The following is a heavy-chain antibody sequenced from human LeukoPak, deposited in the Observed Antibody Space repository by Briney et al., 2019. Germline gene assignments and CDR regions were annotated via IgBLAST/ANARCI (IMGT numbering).Heavy chain of an antibody. V-gene: IGHV1-69*01. CDR1: GGTFSSYA. CDR2: IIPIFGTA. J-gene: IGHJ4*02. Sequence: GSSVKVSCKASGGTFSSYAISWVRQAPGQGLEWMGGIIPIFGTANYAQKFQGRVTITADESTSTAYMELSSLRSEDTAVYYCARSVREAYYYDSSGPPHYWGQGTLVTVS. D-gene: IGHD3-22*01. CDR3: ARSVREAYYYDSSGPPHY.